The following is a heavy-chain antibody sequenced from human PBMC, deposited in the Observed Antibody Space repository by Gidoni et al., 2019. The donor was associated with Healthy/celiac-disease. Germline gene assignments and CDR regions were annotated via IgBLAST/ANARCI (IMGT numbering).Heavy chain of an antibody. J-gene: IGHJ5*02. Sequence: QVQLQESGPGLVKPSETLSLTCAVSGYSISSGYYWGWIRQPPGKGLEWIGSIYHSGSTSYNPSLKSRVTISVDTSKNQFSLKLSSVTAADTAVYYCAREREVLRYFDWLLYPNWFDPWGQGTLVTVSS. CDR2: IYHSGST. D-gene: IGHD3-9*01. CDR3: AREREVLRYFDWLLYPNWFDP. CDR1: GYSISSGYY. V-gene: IGHV4-38-2*02.